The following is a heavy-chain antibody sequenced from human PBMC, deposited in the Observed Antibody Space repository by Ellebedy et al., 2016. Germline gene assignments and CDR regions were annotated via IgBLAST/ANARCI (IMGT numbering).Heavy chain of an antibody. CDR1: GFTFSSYA. D-gene: IGHD4-17*01. J-gene: IGHJ4*02. CDR3: AKDRGMTTMTTVDY. V-gene: IGHV3-23*01. Sequence: GGSLRLSCAASGFTFSSYAMSWVRQAPGKALECVSTISYSGGSTNYADSVKGRFTISRDNSKNTLYLLMNSLRAEDTAVYYCAKDRGMTTMTTVDYWGQGTLVTVSS. CDR2: ISYSGGST.